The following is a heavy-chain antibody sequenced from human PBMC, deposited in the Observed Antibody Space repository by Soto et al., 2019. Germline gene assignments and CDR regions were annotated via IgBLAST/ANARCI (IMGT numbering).Heavy chain of an antibody. J-gene: IGHJ4*02. D-gene: IGHD5-18*01. CDR2: ITPIYPTT. V-gene: IGHV1-69*13. Sequence: SVKVSCKASGGTFYTYTFSWVRQAPGQGLEWMGSITPIYPTTNYAEKFQGRLTVTADGSTNTAYMELNSLTSEDTAVYYCARIPRYSFPTPDDLDSWGQGTLVTVSS. CDR3: ARIPRYSFPTPDDLDS. CDR1: GGTFYTYT.